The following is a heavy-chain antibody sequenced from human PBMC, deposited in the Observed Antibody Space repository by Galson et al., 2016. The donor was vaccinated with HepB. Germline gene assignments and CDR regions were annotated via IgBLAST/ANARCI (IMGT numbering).Heavy chain of an antibody. V-gene: IGHV3-23*01. CDR3: TKGGDNYFDY. CDR1: GFTVSSTY. CDR2: ISGSGGRI. D-gene: IGHD5-18*01. J-gene: IGHJ4*02. Sequence: SLRLSCAASGFTVSSTYMSWVRQAPGKGLEWVSSISGSGGRISYADSVKGRFTVSRDNSKNTLYLQMNSLRAEDTAVYYCTKGGDNYFDYWGQGTLVTVSS.